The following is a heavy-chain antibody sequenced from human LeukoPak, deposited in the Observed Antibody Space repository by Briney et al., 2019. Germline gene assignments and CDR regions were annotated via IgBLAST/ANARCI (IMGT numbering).Heavy chain of an antibody. CDR1: GFTFSSYT. V-gene: IGHV3-30*04. Sequence: GRSLRLSCAASGFTFSSYTMHWVRQAPGKGLEWVAVISYDGSTKYYADSVKGRFTISRDRSNSTLDLQLNSLRVEDTAIYYCARVRGSPYSNLDYWGQGTLVTVSS. CDR2: ISYDGSTK. CDR3: ARVRGSPYSNLDY. J-gene: IGHJ4*02. D-gene: IGHD3-22*01.